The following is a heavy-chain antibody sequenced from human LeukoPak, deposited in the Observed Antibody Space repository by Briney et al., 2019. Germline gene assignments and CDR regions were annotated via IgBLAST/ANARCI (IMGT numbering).Heavy chain of an antibody. CDR2: IYTSGGT. CDR1: GGSISSGYYY. V-gene: IGHV4-61*02. J-gene: IGHJ3*02. CDR3: ARRTNGFDI. D-gene: IGHD3/OR15-3a*01. Sequence: SETLSLTCTVSGGSISSGYYYWNWIRQPAGKGLEWIGRIYTSGGTNYNPSLKSRVTISLDTSKNQCSLKLTSVTAADTAVYYCARRTNGFDIWGQGTMVT.